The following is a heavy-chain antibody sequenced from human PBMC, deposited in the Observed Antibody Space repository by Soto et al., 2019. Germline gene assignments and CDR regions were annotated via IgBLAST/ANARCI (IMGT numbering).Heavy chain of an antibody. V-gene: IGHV3-9*01. Sequence: EVQLVESGGGSVQPGRSLRVSCAASGFSFDDYGMHWVRQVPGKGLEWVSGISWDSGSIGYAGSVRGRFTISRDNAKNSLYLQMNSLRAEDTALYYCAKEIGASGNQRQDGFDIWGQGTMVTVSS. CDR2: ISWDSGSI. D-gene: IGHD1-26*01. CDR3: AKEIGASGNQRQDGFDI. CDR1: GFSFDDYG. J-gene: IGHJ3*02.